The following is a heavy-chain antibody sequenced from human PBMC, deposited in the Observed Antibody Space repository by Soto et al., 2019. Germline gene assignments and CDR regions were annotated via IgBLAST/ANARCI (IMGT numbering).Heavy chain of an antibody. J-gene: IGHJ5*02. CDR2: IYWDDDK. D-gene: IGHD2-15*01. V-gene: IGHV2-5*02. CDR1: GFSLSTSGVG. CDR3: AHRGGYCSGGSCHNWFDP. Sequence: QITLKESGPTLVKPTQTLTLTCTFSGFSLSTSGVGVGWIRQPPGKALEWLALIYWDDDKRYSPSLKSRLTITKDTYKNQVVLTMTNMDPVDTATYYCAHRGGYCSGGSCHNWFDPWGQGTLVTVSS.